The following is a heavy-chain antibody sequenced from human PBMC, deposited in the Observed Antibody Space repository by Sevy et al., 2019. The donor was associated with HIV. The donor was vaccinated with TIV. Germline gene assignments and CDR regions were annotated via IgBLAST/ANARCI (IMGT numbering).Heavy chain of an antibody. CDR1: GYTFTGYY. CDR3: ARDPGPGGYHYDSSGYYPDY. CDR2: INPNSGGR. D-gene: IGHD3-22*01. V-gene: IGHV1-2*02. Sequence: ASVKVSCKDSGYTFTGYYMHWVRQAPGQGLEWMGWINPNSGGRNYAQMFQGRVTMTRDTSISTAYMELSRLRSDDTAVYYCARDPGPGGYHYDSSGYYPDYWGQGTLVTVSS. J-gene: IGHJ4*02.